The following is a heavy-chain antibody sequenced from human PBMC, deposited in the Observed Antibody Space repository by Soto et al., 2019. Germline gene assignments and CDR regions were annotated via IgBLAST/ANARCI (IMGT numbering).Heavy chain of an antibody. CDR1: GFTFSTYG. D-gene: IGHD4-17*01. CDR3: AKDHLLTTVTTVGD. V-gene: IGHV3-30*18. J-gene: IGHJ4*02. CDR2: ISYHGNDK. Sequence: QVQLVESGGGVVQPGRSLRLSCAASGFTFSTYGMHWVRQAPGKGLEWVAVISYHGNDKYYAESVKGRFTISRDNFKNTLYLQMDSLRAEDTAVYYCAKDHLLTTVTTVGDWGQGTLVTVYS.